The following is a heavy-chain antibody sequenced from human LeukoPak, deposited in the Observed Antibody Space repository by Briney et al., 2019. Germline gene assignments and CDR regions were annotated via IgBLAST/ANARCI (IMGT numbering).Heavy chain of an antibody. V-gene: IGHV1-69*04. Sequence: ASVKVSCKASGGTFSSYAISWVRQAPGQGLEWMGRIIPILGIANYAQKFQGRVTITADKSTSTAYMELSSLRSEDTAVYYCARAGLYGSGQPLLRYGMDVWGQGTTVTVSS. CDR3: ARAGLYGSGQPLLRYGMDV. J-gene: IGHJ6*02. D-gene: IGHD3-10*01. CDR1: GGTFSSYA. CDR2: IIPILGIA.